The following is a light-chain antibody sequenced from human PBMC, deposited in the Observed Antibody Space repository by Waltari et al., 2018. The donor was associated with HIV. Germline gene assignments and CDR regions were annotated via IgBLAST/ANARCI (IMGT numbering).Light chain of an antibody. CDR1: SSDVGGSNY. CDR2: EVS. V-gene: IGLV2-14*01. Sequence: QSALTQPASVSGSPGQSITISCTGTSSDVGGSNYVSWYQQHPGKAPQLMIYEVSNRPSGVSNRFSGSKSGNTASLTISGLQAEDEADYYCSSYTSSSTRVFGGGTKLTVL. CDR3: SSYTSSSTRV. J-gene: IGLJ2*01.